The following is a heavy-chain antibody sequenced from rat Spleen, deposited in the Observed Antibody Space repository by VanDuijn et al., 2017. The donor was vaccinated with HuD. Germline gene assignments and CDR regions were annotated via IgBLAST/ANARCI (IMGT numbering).Heavy chain of an antibody. Sequence: EVQLVESGGGLVQPGRSLKLSCAASGFTFSNYGMHWIRQAPTKGLEWVATISYDGSSTYYRDSVKGRFTISRDNAKSTLYLQMDSLRSEDTATYYCAREEQLLDYWGQGVMVTVSS. J-gene: IGHJ2*01. CDR2: ISYDGSST. CDR1: GFTFSNYG. CDR3: AREEQLLDY. V-gene: IGHV5-29*01. D-gene: IGHD1-2*01.